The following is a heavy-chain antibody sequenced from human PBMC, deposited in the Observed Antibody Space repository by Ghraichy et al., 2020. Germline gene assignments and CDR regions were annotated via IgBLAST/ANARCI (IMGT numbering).Heavy chain of an antibody. J-gene: IGHJ4*02. V-gene: IGHV1-2*02. CDR2: INPNSGGT. Sequence: ASVKVSCKASGYTFTGYYMHWVRQAPGQGLEWMGWINPNSGGTNYAQKFQGRVTITRDTSISTAYMELSRLRSDDTAVYYCARTKTASYQPRYYFDYWGQGTLVTVSS. D-gene: IGHD1-1*01. CDR3: ARTKTASYQPRYYFDY. CDR1: GYTFTGYY.